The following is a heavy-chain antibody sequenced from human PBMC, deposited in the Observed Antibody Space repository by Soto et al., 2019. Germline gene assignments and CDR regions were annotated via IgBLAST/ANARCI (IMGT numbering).Heavy chain of an antibody. CDR3: ARGGAFGDIVSNWFDP. V-gene: IGHV4-30-4*01. J-gene: IGHJ5*02. CDR2: IYYSGST. D-gene: IGHD3-10*01. CDR1: GGSISSGDYY. Sequence: QVQLQESGPGLVKPSQTLSLTCTVSGGSISSGDYYWSWIRQPPGKGLEWIGYIYYSGSTYYNPSLKSRVTISVDTSKNQFSLKLSSVTAADTAVYYCARGGAFGDIVSNWFDPWGQGTLVTVSS.